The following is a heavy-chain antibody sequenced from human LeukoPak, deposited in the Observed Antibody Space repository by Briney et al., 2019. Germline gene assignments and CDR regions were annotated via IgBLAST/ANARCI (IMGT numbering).Heavy chain of an antibody. V-gene: IGHV4-34*01. CDR2: INHSGST. Sequence: SETLSLTCAVYGGSFSGYYWSWIRQPPGKGLEWIGEINHSGSTNYNPSLKSRVTMSVDTSKNQFSLKLSSVTAADTAVYYCARNAYDFWSGYYEGYFDYWGQGTLVTVSS. J-gene: IGHJ4*02. CDR1: GGSFSGYY. CDR3: ARNAYDFWSGYYEGYFDY. D-gene: IGHD3-3*01.